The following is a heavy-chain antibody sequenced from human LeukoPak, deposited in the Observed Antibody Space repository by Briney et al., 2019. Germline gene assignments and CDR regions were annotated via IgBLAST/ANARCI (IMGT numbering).Heavy chain of an antibody. CDR1: GFTVSSNY. J-gene: IGHJ4*02. CDR3: AREGIAVAGMGGAGFDY. CDR2: IYSGGST. V-gene: IGHV3-53*01. D-gene: IGHD6-19*01. Sequence: PGGSLRLSRAASGFTVSSNYVSWVRQAPGKGLEWVSVIYSGGSTYYADSVKGRFTISRDNSKNTLYLQMNSLRAEDTAVYYCAREGIAVAGMGGAGFDYWGQGTLVTVSS.